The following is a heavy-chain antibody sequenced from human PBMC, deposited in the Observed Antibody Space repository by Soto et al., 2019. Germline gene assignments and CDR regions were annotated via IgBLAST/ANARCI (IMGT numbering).Heavy chain of an antibody. V-gene: IGHV3-23*01. CDR1: GFTFSSYA. Sequence: GGSLRLSCAASGFTFSSYAMSWVRQAPGKGLEWVSAISGSGGSTYYAESVKGRFTISRDNSKNTLYLQMNSLRAEDTAVYYCAKDTLRVPRSFFDYWGQGTLVTVSS. J-gene: IGHJ4*02. CDR3: AKDTLRVPRSFFDY. CDR2: ISGSGGST. D-gene: IGHD1-26*01.